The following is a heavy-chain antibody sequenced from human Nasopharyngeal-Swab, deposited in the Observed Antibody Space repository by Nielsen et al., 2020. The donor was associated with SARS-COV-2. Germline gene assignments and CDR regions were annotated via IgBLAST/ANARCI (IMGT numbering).Heavy chain of an antibody. CDR3: ARGRVQLWFDPILFDAFDI. Sequence: WIRQPPVKGLEWIGYIYYSGSTYYNPSLKSRVTISVDTSKNQFSLKLSSVTAADTAVYYCARGRVQLWFDPILFDAFDIWGQGTMVTVSS. D-gene: IGHD5-18*01. CDR2: IYYSGST. V-gene: IGHV4-31*02. J-gene: IGHJ3*02.